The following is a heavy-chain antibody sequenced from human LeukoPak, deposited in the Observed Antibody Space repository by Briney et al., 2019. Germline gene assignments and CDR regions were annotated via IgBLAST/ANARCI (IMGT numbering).Heavy chain of an antibody. CDR3: AREVPEETIHYFDY. CDR1: GCSISSGGYY. Sequence: SETLSLTCTVSGCSISSGGYYWSWIRQHPGKGLEWIGYIYYSGGTYYNPSLKSRVTISVDTSKNQFSLKLSSVTAADTAVYYCAREVPEETIHYFDYWGQGTLVTVSS. CDR2: IYYSGGT. D-gene: IGHD1-14*01. J-gene: IGHJ4*02. V-gene: IGHV4-31*03.